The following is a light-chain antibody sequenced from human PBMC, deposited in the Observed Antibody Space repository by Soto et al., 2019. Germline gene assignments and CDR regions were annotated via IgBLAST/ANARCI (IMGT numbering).Light chain of an antibody. CDR3: SSYTSSSTLYV. J-gene: IGLJ1*01. CDR2: EVS. Sequence: QSVLTQPSSLSGSPGQSITISCTGTSSDVGGYNYVSWYQQHPGKAPKLMIYEVSNRPSGVSNRLSGSKSGNTASLTISGLQAEDEADYYCSSYTSSSTLYVFGTGTKVTV. CDR1: SSDVGGYNY. V-gene: IGLV2-14*01.